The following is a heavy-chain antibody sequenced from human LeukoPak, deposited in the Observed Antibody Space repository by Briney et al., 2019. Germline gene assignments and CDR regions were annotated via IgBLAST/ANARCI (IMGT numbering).Heavy chain of an antibody. D-gene: IGHD5-12*01. V-gene: IGHV3-23*01. CDR2: ISDSIGST. J-gene: IGHJ3*02. Sequence: GGSLRLSCSASGFSFGDYAMSWVRQAPGKGLEWVSVISDSIGSTYYADSVKGRFTISRDNSKNTLYLQMNSLRAEDTAVYYCAKAAPRLATPNDAFDIWGQGTMVTVSS. CDR1: GFSFGDYA. CDR3: AKAAPRLATPNDAFDI.